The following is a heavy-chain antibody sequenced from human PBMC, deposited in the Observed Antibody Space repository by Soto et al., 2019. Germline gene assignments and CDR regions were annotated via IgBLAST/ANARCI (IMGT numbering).Heavy chain of an antibody. J-gene: IGHJ4*02. V-gene: IGHV1-69*01. Sequence: VQLMQSGAEVKQPGSSVKVSCKASGGTFSCHSINWVRQAPGQGLEWMGGIITLFGTANYAQNFQGRVTITADQSTSTAYMELNSLRSDDTAVYYCAREVGYGDFSAALLDWGQGTLVTVSS. CDR2: IITLFGTA. CDR1: GGTFSCHS. D-gene: IGHD4-17*01. CDR3: AREVGYGDFSAALLD.